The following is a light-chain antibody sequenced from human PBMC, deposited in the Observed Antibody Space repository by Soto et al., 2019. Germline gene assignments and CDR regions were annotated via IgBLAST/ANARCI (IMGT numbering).Light chain of an antibody. CDR1: SNDIGDYNY. CDR3: SSYAGTNNVI. J-gene: IGLJ2*01. Sequence: QSALTQPPSASGSPGQSVTISCTGTSNDIGDYNYVSWYQQHPGKAPNLIIYAVNQRPSGVPDRFSGSKSGNTASLTFSGLQADDEADYYCSSYAGTNNVIFGGGTKVTVL. CDR2: AVN. V-gene: IGLV2-8*01.